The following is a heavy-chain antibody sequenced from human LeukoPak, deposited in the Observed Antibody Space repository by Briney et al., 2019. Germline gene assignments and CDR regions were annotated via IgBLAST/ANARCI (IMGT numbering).Heavy chain of an antibody. D-gene: IGHD3-9*01. CDR2: IWYDGSNK. CDR1: GFTFSSYG. J-gene: IGHJ4*02. V-gene: IGHV3-33*01. Sequence: QPGGSLRLSCAASGFTFSSYGMHWVRQAPGKGLEWVAVIWYDGSNKYYADSVKGRFTISRDNSKNTLYLQMNSLRAEDTAVYYCARGYFEWLSSFDFWGQGTLVTVSS. CDR3: ARGYFEWLSSFDF.